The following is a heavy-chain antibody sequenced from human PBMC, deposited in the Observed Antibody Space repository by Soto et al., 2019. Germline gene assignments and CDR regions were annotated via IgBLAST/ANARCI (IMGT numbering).Heavy chain of an antibody. Sequence: SETLSLTGTVSGGSISSYYWSWIRQSAGKGLEWLGRFYTTGTTNYNPSLKSRLSMSTDTSKNQLSLRLTSVTAADTGVYYCARAGNQYGVDVWGQGTTVTVSS. CDR3: ARAGNQYGVDV. CDR1: GGSISSYY. CDR2: FYTTGTT. J-gene: IGHJ6*02. D-gene: IGHD3-10*01. V-gene: IGHV4-4*07.